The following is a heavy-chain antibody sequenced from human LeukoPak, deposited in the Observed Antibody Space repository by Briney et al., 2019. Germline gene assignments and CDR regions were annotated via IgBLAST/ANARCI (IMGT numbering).Heavy chain of an antibody. CDR1: GYTFTSYG. D-gene: IGHD3-10*02. J-gene: IGHJ6*02. V-gene: IGHV1-8*01. CDR3: ARGSVRGVIITRGATDYYGMDV. Sequence: GASVKVSCTASGYTFTSYGINWVRQATGQGLEWMGWMNPNSVNTGYAQKFQGRVTMTRNTSISTAYMELSSLRSEDTAVYSCARGSVRGVIITRGATDYYGMDVWGQGTTVTVSS. CDR2: MNPNSVNT.